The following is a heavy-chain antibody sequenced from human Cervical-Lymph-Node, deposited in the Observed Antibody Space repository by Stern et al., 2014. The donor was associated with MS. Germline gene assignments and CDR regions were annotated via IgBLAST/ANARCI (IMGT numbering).Heavy chain of an antibody. Sequence: QLVQSGAEVKKPGSSVKVSCQASGGTFNVYAINWLRQAPGQGLEWMGGIIPIVGTANYAQKFQGRVTITADESTRTSSMQLSSLRSNDTAVYYCARDGRHRGNYGLDVWGQGTTVIVSS. CDR3: ARDGRHRGNYGLDV. CDR2: IIPIVGTA. D-gene: IGHD2/OR15-2a*01. J-gene: IGHJ6*02. V-gene: IGHV1-69*01. CDR1: GGTFNVYA.